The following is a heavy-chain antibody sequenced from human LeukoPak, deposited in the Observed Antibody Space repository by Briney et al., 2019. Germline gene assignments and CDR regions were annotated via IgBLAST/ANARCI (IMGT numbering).Heavy chain of an antibody. D-gene: IGHD3-10*01. CDR1: GGSISSSSYY. J-gene: IGHJ4*02. Sequence: PSETLSLTCTVSGGSISSSSYYWGWIRQPPGKGLEWIGSIYYSGSTYYNPSLKSRVTISVDTSKNQISLKLRSVTAADTAVYYCARSGRNTGGSGSYYKYTAPGHYFDYWGQGTLLTVSS. CDR3: ARSGRNTGGSGSYYKYTAPGHYFDY. CDR2: IYYSGST. V-gene: IGHV4-39*07.